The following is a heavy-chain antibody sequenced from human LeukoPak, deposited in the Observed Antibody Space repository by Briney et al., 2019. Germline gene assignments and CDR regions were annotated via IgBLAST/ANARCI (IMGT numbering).Heavy chain of an antibody. CDR3: ARAPHYDFWSGPYYYYYMDV. CDR1: GGSFSGYY. CDR2: INHSGST. J-gene: IGHJ6*03. D-gene: IGHD3-3*01. V-gene: IGHV4-34*01. Sequence: PSETLSLTCAVYGGSFSGYYWSWIRQPPGKGLEWIGEINHSGSTNYNPSLKSRVTISVDTSKNQFSLKLSSVTAADTAVYYCARAPHYDFWSGPYYYYYMDVWGKGTTVTVSS.